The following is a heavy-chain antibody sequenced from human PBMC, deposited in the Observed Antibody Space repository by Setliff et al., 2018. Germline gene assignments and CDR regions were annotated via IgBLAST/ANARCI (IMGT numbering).Heavy chain of an antibody. V-gene: IGHV1-18*01. CDR1: GYIFSTYG. CDR2: ISANNGHT. J-gene: IGHJ4*02. D-gene: IGHD3-3*02. CDR3: ARDPTNHFWSAYWPF. Sequence: ASVKVSCKASGYIFSTYGITWVRQAPGQGLEWMGWISANNGHTKYVQKFQGRVTMTTDTSTATAYLELRGLRSDDTAVHYCARDPTNHFWSAYWPFWGQGTLVTVSS.